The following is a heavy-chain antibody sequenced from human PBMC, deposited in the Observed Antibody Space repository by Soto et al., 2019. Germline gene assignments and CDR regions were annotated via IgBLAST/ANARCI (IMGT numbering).Heavy chain of an antibody. CDR1: DSCITSGGYS. V-gene: IGHV4-30-2*01. Sequence: SETRSRTWAVSDSCITSGGYSWGWIRQPQGQGLEWIGYMYHSGKTYYNPSLKGPVTISLDHSRNQFSLRLNSATAADTAVYFCASSKYHVVAGSVWFDPWGQGTLVTVSS. CDR3: ASSKYHVVAGSVWFDP. CDR2: MYHSGKT. D-gene: IGHD2-21*01. J-gene: IGHJ5*02.